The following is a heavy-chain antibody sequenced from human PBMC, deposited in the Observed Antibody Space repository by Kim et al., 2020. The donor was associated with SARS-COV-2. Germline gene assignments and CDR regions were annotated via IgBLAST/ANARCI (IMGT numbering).Heavy chain of an antibody. V-gene: IGHV3-23*01. Sequence: GGSLRLSCAASGFTFSSYAMSWVRQAPGKGLEWVSNISGSGDNTYSADSVKVRFILSRDHSKNTLYFQVNSLRAEDTALYYCAKGSATAMITSQVDYWGQGTLVTAPS. CDR2: ISGSGDNT. CDR1: GFTFSSYA. J-gene: IGHJ1*01. CDR3: AKGSATAMITSQVDY. D-gene: IGHD5-18*01.